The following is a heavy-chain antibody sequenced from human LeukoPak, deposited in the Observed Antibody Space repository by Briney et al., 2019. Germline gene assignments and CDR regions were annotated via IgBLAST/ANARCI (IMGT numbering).Heavy chain of an antibody. CDR1: GFTLSSYW. V-gene: IGHV3-7*03. Sequence: PGGSLRLSCAASGFTLSSYWMNWVRQAPGKGLEWVANINQDGSEKYYVDSVKGRFTISRDNAKNSLYLQMNSLRAEDTAVYYCGRAMDYWGQGTLVTVSS. CDR2: INQDGSEK. J-gene: IGHJ4*02. CDR3: GRAMDY.